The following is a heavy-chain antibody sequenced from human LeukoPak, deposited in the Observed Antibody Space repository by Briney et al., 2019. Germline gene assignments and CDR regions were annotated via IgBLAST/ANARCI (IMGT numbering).Heavy chain of an antibody. CDR3: TRGLWFGGIDLDY. CDR1: GFTFSGSA. Sequence: QTGGSLRLSCAASGFTFSGSAMHWVRQASGKGLEWVGRIRSKANSYATAYAASVKGRFTISRDDSKNTAYLQMNSLKTEDTAVYYCTRGLWFGGIDLDYWGQRTLVTVSS. V-gene: IGHV3-73*01. J-gene: IGHJ4*02. CDR2: IRSKANSYAT. D-gene: IGHD3-10*01.